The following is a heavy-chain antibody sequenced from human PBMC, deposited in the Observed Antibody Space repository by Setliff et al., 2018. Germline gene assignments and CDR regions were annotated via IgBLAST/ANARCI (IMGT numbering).Heavy chain of an antibody. CDR3: ARAPRLEWILPTFDY. D-gene: IGHD3-3*01. V-gene: IGHV1-18*01. CDR2: ISAYTGKT. CDR1: GYTFLSYG. J-gene: IGHJ4*02. Sequence: ASVKVSCKAVGYTFLSYGLSWVRQAPRQGLEWMGWISAYTGKTDYAQNFQGRVTMTTDTSTNTAYLELRSLRYDDTAVYFCARAPRLEWILPTFDYWGQGTPVTVS.